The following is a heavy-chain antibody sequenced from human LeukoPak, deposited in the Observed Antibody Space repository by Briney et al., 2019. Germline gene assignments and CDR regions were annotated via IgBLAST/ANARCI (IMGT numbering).Heavy chain of an antibody. CDR2: ISSSGSTI. CDR1: GFTFSSYE. V-gene: IGHV3-48*03. J-gene: IGHJ4*02. D-gene: IGHD3-22*01. CDR3: ARDYYDSSGYYEGDY. Sequence: GVLRLSRAASGFTFSSYEMNWVRQAPGKGLEWVSYISSSGSTIYYADSVKGRFTTSRDNAKNSLYLQMNSLRAEDTAVYYCARDYYDSSGYYEGDYWGQGTLVTVSS.